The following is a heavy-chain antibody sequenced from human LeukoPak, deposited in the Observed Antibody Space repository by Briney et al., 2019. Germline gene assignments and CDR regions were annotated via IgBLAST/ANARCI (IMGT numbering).Heavy chain of an antibody. Sequence: ASVKVSCQASGYTFTSYYIHWVRQAPGQGLEWMGLINPNTGGTGYAQKFQGRVTMTRDASTGTVYMELSSLRSEDTAIYYCARDQLAGAKRFSFDIWAQGTMVTVSS. CDR1: GYTFTSYY. D-gene: IGHD1-26*01. V-gene: IGHV1-46*01. CDR3: ARDQLAGAKRFSFDI. J-gene: IGHJ3*02. CDR2: INPNTGGT.